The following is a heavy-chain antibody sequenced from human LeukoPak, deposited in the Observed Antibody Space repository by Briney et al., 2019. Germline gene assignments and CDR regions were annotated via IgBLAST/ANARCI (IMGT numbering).Heavy chain of an antibody. CDR3: AKSGAQWLVEENWFDS. J-gene: IGHJ5*01. CDR2: ISGSGGST. D-gene: IGHD6-19*01. Sequence: GGSLRLSCAASGFTLSTHAMSWVRQAPGKGLEWVSGISGSGGSTYYADSVKGRFTISKDTSNKTVHLQMNSLRDEDTAVYYCAKSGAQWLVEENWFDSWGEGTLVTVSS. CDR1: GFTLSTHA. V-gene: IGHV3-23*01.